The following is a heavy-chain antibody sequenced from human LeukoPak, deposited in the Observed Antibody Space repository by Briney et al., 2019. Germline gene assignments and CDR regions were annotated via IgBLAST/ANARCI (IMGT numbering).Heavy chain of an antibody. CDR3: ARGDYYSPRLVY. CDR1: GGTFSSYA. CDR2: IIPILGIA. Sequence: ASVKVSCKASGGTFSSYAISWVRQAPGQGLEWMGRIIPILGIANYAQKFQGRVTIAADKSTSTAYMELSSLRSEDTAVYYCARGDYYSPRLVYWGQGTLVTVSS. V-gene: IGHV1-69*04. D-gene: IGHD3-22*01. J-gene: IGHJ4*02.